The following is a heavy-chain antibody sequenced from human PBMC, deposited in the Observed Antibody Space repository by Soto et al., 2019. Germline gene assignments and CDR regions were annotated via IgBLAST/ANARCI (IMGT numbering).Heavy chain of an antibody. V-gene: IGHV3-48*02. CDR2: ISIGSGSI. D-gene: IGHD3-22*01. J-gene: IGHJ3*01. CDR3: VRDDRWAFDF. Sequence: EVQLVESGGGLVQPGGSRRVSCAASGFSFSNYAMNWVRQAPGKGLEWVSYISIGSGSIFYADSVKGRFTISRDDAKNSLYMQMNTLRDEDTAVYYCVRDDRWAFDFWGKGPMVTVSS. CDR1: GFSFSNYA.